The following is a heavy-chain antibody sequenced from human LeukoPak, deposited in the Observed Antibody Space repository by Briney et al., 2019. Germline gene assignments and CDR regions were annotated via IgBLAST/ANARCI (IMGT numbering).Heavy chain of an antibody. Sequence: ASVKVSCKGCGGTFSSYAISWVRQAPGQGLEWMGGIIPIFGTANYAQKFQRRVTITAVESTSTAYMELSSLRSEDTAVYYCAREPTHYYDSSGPTSFDYWGQGTLVTVSS. V-gene: IGHV1-69*13. CDR1: GGTFSSYA. J-gene: IGHJ4*02. CDR2: IIPIFGTA. D-gene: IGHD3-22*01. CDR3: AREPTHYYDSSGPTSFDY.